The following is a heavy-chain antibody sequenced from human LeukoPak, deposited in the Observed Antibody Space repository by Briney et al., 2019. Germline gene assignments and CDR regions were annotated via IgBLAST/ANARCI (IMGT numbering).Heavy chain of an antibody. D-gene: IGHD6-13*01. Sequence: GGSLRLSCAASGFTFSSYGMHWVRQAPGRGLEWVAVISYDGSKKYYADSVKGRFTISRDNSKNTLYLQMNSLRAEDTAVYYCAKVWSVSSSWYYFDYWGQGTLVTVSS. J-gene: IGHJ4*02. CDR2: ISYDGSKK. CDR3: AKVWSVSSSWYYFDY. CDR1: GFTFSSYG. V-gene: IGHV3-30*18.